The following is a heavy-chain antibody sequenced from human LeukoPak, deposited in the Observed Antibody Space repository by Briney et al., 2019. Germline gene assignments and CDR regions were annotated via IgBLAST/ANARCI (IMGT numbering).Heavy chain of an antibody. CDR3: ARDPGDRRADY. V-gene: IGHV3-48*03. CDR2: ISPSSDNI. Sequence: GGSLRLSCEAAGFNFSGYEMNWVRQAPGKGLEWISFISPSSDNIHFADSVKGRLTISRDNTKNSVYLQMNRLRVEDTAVYYCARDPGDRRADYWGQGTLVTVSS. CDR1: GFNFSGYE. J-gene: IGHJ4*02. D-gene: IGHD3-10*01.